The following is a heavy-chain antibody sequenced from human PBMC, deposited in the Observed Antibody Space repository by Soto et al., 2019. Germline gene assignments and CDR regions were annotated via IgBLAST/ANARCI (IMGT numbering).Heavy chain of an antibody. J-gene: IGHJ4*02. Sequence: GESLKISCKASGYTFTNYWIGWVRQMPGKGLEWMALIYPSDSSIRYSPSFQGQVTISADKSINTAYLQWSSLKASDTAMYYCARRYVRNHYDDYRGQGTLVTVSS. CDR1: GYTFTNYW. V-gene: IGHV5-51*01. CDR3: ARRYVRNHYDDY. D-gene: IGHD3-3*01. CDR2: IYPSDSSI.